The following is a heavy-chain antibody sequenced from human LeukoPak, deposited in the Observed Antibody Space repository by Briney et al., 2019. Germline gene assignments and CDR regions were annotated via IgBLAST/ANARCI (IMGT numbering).Heavy chain of an antibody. D-gene: IGHD3-22*01. Sequence: GGSLRLSCAASGFTFSSYWMSWVRQAPGKGLEWVANIKQDGSEKYYVDSVKGRFTISRDNSKNTLYLQMNSLRAEDTAVYYCAKESYYYDSSGYTAGYYFDYWGQGTLVTVSS. CDR3: AKESYYYDSSGYTAGYYFDY. CDR2: IKQDGSEK. CDR1: GFTFSSYW. J-gene: IGHJ4*02. V-gene: IGHV3-7*01.